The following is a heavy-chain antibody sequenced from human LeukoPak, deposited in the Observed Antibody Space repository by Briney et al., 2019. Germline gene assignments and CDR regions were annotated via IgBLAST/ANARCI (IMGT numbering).Heavy chain of an antibody. V-gene: IGHV4-39*01. CDR3: ARRVDTASFDY. Sequence: SETLSLTCTVSGGSISSSSYYWGWIRQPPGKGLEWIGNIYYSGSTYYNPSLKSRVTISVDTSKNQFSLKLSSVIAADTAVYYCARRVDTASFDYWDQGTLVTVSS. J-gene: IGHJ4*02. D-gene: IGHD5-18*01. CDR2: IYYSGST. CDR1: GGSISSSSYY.